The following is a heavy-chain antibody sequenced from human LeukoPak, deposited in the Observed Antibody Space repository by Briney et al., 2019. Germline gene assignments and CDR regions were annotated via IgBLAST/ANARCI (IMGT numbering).Heavy chain of an antibody. CDR3: GRGHHYFVSGSYYNF. CDR1: GYTFTGYY. V-gene: IGHV1-2*02. CDR2: INPDSGGT. J-gene: IGHJ4*02. D-gene: IGHD3-10*01. Sequence: ASVKVSCKASGYTFTGYYIFWVRQAPGQGLEWTGWINPDSGGTNYAQKFQGRATMTRDTSISTAYMELSRLTSDDTAVFYCGRGHHYFVSGSYYNFWGQGTLVTVSS.